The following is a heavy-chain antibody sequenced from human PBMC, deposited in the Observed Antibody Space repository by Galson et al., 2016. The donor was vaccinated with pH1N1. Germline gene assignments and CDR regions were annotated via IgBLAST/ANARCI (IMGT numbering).Heavy chain of an antibody. J-gene: IGHJ4*02. Sequence: SVKVSCKASGYTFTSYGISWVRQAPGQGLEWMGWISGYNGNTNYAQKVQGRVTMTTDTSTSTTYMELSSLRADDTAVYYCAIEGYCSGGSCYTGASDYWGQGTLVTVSS. D-gene: IGHD2-15*01. V-gene: IGHV1-18*01. CDR3: AIEGYCSGGSCYTGASDY. CDR2: ISGYNGNT. CDR1: GYTFTSYG.